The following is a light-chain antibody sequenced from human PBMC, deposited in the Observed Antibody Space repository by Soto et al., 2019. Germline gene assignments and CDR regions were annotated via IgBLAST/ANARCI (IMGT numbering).Light chain of an antibody. CDR2: DVS. J-gene: IGLJ1*01. Sequence: QSVLTQPASVSGSPGQSITISCTGTSSDVGGYNYVSWYQQHPGKAPKLMIYDVSNRPSGVSNRFSGSKSGNTASLTISGLQAKDEADYYCSSYTSSSTLYFFGTGTKVTVL. CDR3: SSYTSSSTLYF. V-gene: IGLV2-14*01. CDR1: SSDVGGYNY.